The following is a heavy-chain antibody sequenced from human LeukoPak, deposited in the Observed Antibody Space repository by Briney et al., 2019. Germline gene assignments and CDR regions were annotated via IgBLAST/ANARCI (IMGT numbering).Heavy chain of an antibody. D-gene: IGHD3-22*01. CDR2: IKSKTDGGTT. V-gene: IGHV3-15*01. Sequence: GGSLRLSCAASGFTFSNAWMSWVRQAPGKGLEWVGRIKSKTDGGTTDYAAPVKGRFTILRDDSKNTLYLQMNSLKTEDTAVYYGTTYYNSSGYPDWYLVLWVRGTLVTVSS. CDR1: GFTFSNAW. J-gene: IGHJ2*01. CDR3: TTYYNSSGYPDWYLVL.